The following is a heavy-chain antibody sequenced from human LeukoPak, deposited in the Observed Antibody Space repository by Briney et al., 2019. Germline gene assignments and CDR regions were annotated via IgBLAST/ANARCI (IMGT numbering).Heavy chain of an antibody. J-gene: IGHJ4*02. Sequence: PGGSLRLSCAASGFTVGSSFMTWVRQAPGKGLEWVSVIFSDGTTYYTDSVKGRFTISRDNSKNTLYLQLNSLRAEDTAVYYCARRESGSYAGYFDYWGQGTLVTVSS. CDR3: ARRESGSYAGYFDY. CDR1: GFTVGSSF. CDR2: IFSDGTT. V-gene: IGHV3-53*01. D-gene: IGHD1-26*01.